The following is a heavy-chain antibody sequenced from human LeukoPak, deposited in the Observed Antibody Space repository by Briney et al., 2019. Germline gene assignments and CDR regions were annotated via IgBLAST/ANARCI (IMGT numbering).Heavy chain of an antibody. J-gene: IGHJ5*02. CDR1: GVTFSSYS. D-gene: IGHD2-15*01. CDR3: ARVEGSGSWFDP. CDR2: ISRSSSAI. V-gene: IGHV3-48*02. Sequence: GGSLRLSCAASGVTFSSYSMSWVRQAPGKGLEWVSYISRSSSAIYYADSVKGRFTISRDNAKNSLYLQVNSLRDEDTAVYYCARVEGSGSWFDPWGQGTLVTVSS.